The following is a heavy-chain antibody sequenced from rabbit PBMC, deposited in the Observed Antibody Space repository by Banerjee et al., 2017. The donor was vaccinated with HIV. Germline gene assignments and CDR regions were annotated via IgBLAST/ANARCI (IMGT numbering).Heavy chain of an antibody. CDR1: GFSFSSSYW. Sequence: QSLEESGGDLVKPGASLTLTCTASGFSFSSSYWMWWVRQAPGKGLEWIACIYVGTSGVTFYANWAKGRFTISKTSSTTVTLQMTSLTAADTATYFCAGSNGYGIFNLWGQGTLVTVS. V-gene: IGHV1S40*01. J-gene: IGHJ4*01. D-gene: IGHD6-1*01. CDR3: AGSNGYGIFNL. CDR2: IYVGTSGVT.